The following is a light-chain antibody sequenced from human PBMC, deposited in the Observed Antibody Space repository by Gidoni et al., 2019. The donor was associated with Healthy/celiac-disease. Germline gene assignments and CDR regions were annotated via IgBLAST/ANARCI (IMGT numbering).Light chain of an antibody. J-gene: IGKJ5*01. V-gene: IGKV1-39*01. CDR2: AAS. CDR1: QSISSY. CDR3: QQSYSTPPT. Sequence: DSQMTQSPSSLSASVGDRVTITCRASQSISSYLNWYQQKPGKAPKLLIYAASSLQSGVPSRFSGSGSGTDFTLTISRLQPEDFATYYCQQSYSTPPTFGQXTRLE.